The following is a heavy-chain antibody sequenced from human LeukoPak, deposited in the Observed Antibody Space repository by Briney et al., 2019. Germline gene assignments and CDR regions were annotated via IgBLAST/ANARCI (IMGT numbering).Heavy chain of an antibody. CDR3: ARDETPTNGYDSYDF. Sequence: PGGALRLSCGASGFHLWCLLERWVPPAPGEGGEGVANLRQDGSDKYYVDSVKGRFTISRDNAKNSLYLQMNSLRAEDTAVYYCARDETPTNGYDSYDFWGQGTLVTVST. D-gene: IGHD5-12*01. J-gene: IGHJ4*02. CDR2: LRQDGSDK. V-gene: IGHV3-7*01. CDR1: GFHLWCLL.